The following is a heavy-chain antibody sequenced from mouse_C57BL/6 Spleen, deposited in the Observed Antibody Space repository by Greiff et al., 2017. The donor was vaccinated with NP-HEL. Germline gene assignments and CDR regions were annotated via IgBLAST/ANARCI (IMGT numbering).Heavy chain of an antibody. CDR3: AREDYYGSPLDY. D-gene: IGHD1-1*01. J-gene: IGHJ2*01. CDR1: GYAFSSYW. Sequence: VQLQESGAELVKPGASVKISCKASGYAFSSYWMNWVKQRPGKGLEWIGQIYPGDGDTNYNGKFKGKATLTADKSSSTAYMQLSSLTSEDSAVYFCAREDYYGSPLDYWGQGTTLTVSS. V-gene: IGHV1-80*01. CDR2: IYPGDGDT.